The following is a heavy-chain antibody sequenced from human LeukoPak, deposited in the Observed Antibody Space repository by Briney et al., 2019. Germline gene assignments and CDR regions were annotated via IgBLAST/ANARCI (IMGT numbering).Heavy chain of an antibody. V-gene: IGHV3-48*01. J-gene: IGHJ4*02. D-gene: IGHD6-19*01. CDR1: GFTFSSYS. Sequence: GGSLRLSCAGSGFTFSSYSMNWVRQAPGKGLEWVSYISGSSTTIYYADSVKGRFTISRDNAKNSLYLQMNSLRAEDTAVYYCARDPGYSSGWYGGYWGQGTLVTVSS. CDR3: ARDPGYSSGWYGGY. CDR2: ISGSSTTI.